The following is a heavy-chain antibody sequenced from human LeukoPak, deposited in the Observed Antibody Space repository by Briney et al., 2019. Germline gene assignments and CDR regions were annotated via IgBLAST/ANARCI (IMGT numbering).Heavy chain of an antibody. CDR3: ASRGRSWYGHIDY. CDR2: INHSGST. V-gene: IGHV4-34*01. CDR1: GGSFSGYY. J-gene: IGHJ4*02. D-gene: IGHD6-13*01. Sequence: PSETLSLTCAVYGGSFSGYYWSWIRQLPGKGLEWIGEINHSGSTNYNPSLKSRVTISVDTSKNQFSLKLSSVTAADTAVYYCASRGRSWYGHIDYWGQGTLVTVSS.